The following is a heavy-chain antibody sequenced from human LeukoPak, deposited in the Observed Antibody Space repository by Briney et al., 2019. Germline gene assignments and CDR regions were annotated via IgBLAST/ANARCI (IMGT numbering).Heavy chain of an antibody. Sequence: GGSLRLSXAASGFAFSGYYMSWIRQAPGKGLEWVSYISSLGSTIYYTDSVKGRFTISRDNAKNSLYLQMSSLRAEDTAVYYCARDKEEWGQGTLVTVSS. CDR3: ARDKEE. CDR2: ISSLGSTI. V-gene: IGHV3-11*04. J-gene: IGHJ4*02. CDR1: GFAFSGYY.